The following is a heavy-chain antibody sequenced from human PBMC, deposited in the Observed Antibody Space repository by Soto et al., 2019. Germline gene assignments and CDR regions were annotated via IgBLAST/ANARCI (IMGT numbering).Heavy chain of an antibody. CDR1: GGSVSSGSYY. J-gene: IGHJ4*02. Sequence: SETLSLTCTVSGGSVSSGSYYWSWIRQPPGKGLEWIGYIYYSGSTNYSPSLKSRVTISVDTSKNQFSLKLSSVTAADTAVYYCARDPLHDGYCSGGSCSRVDYWGQGTLVTVSS. CDR3: ARDPLHDGYCSGGSCSRVDY. D-gene: IGHD2-15*01. CDR2: IYYSGST. V-gene: IGHV4-61*01.